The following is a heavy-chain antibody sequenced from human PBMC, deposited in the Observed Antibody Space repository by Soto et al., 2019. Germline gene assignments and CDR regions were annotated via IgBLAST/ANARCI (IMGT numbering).Heavy chain of an antibody. CDR2: IKQDGSEE. CDR1: GFTFSSYW. J-gene: IGHJ6*02. CDR3: ARIASSGRTWDV. D-gene: IGHD3-3*02. V-gene: IGHV3-7*01. Sequence: EVQLVESGGGLVQPGGSLRLSCVDSGFTFSSYWMSWVRQAPVKGLVWVGNIKQDGSEENYVDSVKGRFTISRDNAKNSMYLQMNSLRAEDTAVYYWARIASSGRTWDVWGQGTTVVVSS.